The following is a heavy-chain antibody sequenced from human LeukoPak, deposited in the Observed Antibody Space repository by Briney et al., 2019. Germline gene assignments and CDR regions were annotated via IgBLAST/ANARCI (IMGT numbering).Heavy chain of an antibody. V-gene: IGHV4-59*01. D-gene: IGHD4-23*01. CDR2: IYYSGST. J-gene: IGHJ4*02. CDR3: ARSTVVTPYFDY. Sequence: SETLSLTCTVSGGSISNFYWSWIRQPPGKGLEWIGYIYYSGSTNYNPSLKSRVTISVDTSKNQFSLKLSSVTAADTAVYYCARSTVVTPYFDYWGQGTLVTVSS. CDR1: GGSISNFY.